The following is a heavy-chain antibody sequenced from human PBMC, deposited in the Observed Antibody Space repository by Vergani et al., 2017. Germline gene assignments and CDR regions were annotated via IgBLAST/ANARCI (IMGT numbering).Heavy chain of an antibody. CDR2: IRYDGSNK. J-gene: IGHJ4*02. D-gene: IGHD4-17*01. CDR1: GFTFSSYG. V-gene: IGHV3-30*02. CDR3: AKDPHHDYGVIFDY. Sequence: QVQLVESGGGVVQPGGSLRLSCAASGFTFSSYGMHWVRQAPGKGLEWVAFIRYDGSNKYYADSVKGRFTISRDNSKNTLYLQMNSLRAEDTAVYYCAKDPHHDYGVIFDYWGQGTLVTVSS.